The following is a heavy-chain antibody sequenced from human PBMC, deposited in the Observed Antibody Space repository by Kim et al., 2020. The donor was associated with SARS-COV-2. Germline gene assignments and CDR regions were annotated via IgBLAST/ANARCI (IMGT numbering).Heavy chain of an antibody. CDR1: GFTFSSYG. V-gene: IGHV3-33*01. J-gene: IGHJ6*02. D-gene: IGHD3-3*01. CDR2: IWYDGSNK. Sequence: GGSLRLSCAASGFTFSSYGMHWVRQAPGKGLEWVAVIWYDGSNKYYADSVKGRFTISRDNSKNTLYLQMNSLRAEDTAVYYCARGLFGYYYYYYGMDVWGQGTTVTVSS. CDR3: ARGLFGYYYYYYGMDV.